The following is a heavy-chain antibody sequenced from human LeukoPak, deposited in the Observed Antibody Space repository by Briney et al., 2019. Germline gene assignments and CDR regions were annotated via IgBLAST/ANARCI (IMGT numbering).Heavy chain of an antibody. V-gene: IGHV4-39*07. J-gene: IGHJ4*02. Sequence: PSETLSLTCAVSGGSISSTSCYWAWVRQPPGKGLEWIGTIYYTGNTYYNASLKSRLTMSVDTSKNQFSLKLSSVTAADTAVYYCARGVDWYLQGYYFDYWGQGTLVTVSS. CDR2: IYYTGNT. CDR1: GGSISSTSCY. CDR3: ARGVDWYLQGYYFDY. D-gene: IGHD3/OR15-3a*01.